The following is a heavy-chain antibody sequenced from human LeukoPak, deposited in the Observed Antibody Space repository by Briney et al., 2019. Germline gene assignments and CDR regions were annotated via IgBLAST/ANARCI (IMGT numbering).Heavy chain of an antibody. J-gene: IGHJ6*02. Sequence: GGPLRLSCAASGFTFSGYWMSWVRQAPGKGLEWVANIKQDGSEKHYVDSVKGRFTISRDNAKNSLYLQMNSLRAEDTAVYYCVRAMDVWGQGTTVTVSS. CDR3: VRAMDV. CDR2: IKQDGSEK. CDR1: GFTFSGYW. V-gene: IGHV3-7*04.